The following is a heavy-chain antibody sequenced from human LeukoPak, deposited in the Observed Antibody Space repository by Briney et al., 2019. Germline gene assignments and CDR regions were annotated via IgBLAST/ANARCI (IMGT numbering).Heavy chain of an antibody. D-gene: IGHD2-2*01. CDR2: IYYSGST. CDR1: GGSISSGDYY. Sequence: SQTLSLTCTVSGGSISSGDYYWSWSRQPRGRGLEWIVYIYYSGSTYYNPSLKSRVTISVDTSKNHFSLKLSSVTAADTAVYYCARDTRSTSSTMYYYYYYMDVWGKGTTVTVSS. CDR3: ARDTRSTSSTMYYYYYYMDV. V-gene: IGHV4-30-4*08. J-gene: IGHJ6*03.